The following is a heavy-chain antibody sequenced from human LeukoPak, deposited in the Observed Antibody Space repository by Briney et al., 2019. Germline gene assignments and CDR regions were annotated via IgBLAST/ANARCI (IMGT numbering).Heavy chain of an antibody. J-gene: IGHJ4*02. CDR2: LFGGDTI. CDR3: AGRRGSSFDY. Sequence: GGSLRLPCAAPGFSVSAHYMSWVRQAPGKGLEWVSTLFGGDTIDYTDSVKGRFTISRDNSGNTLYLQMNNLRADDTAVYYCAGRRGSSFDYWGRGTQVIVSS. CDR1: GFSVSAHY. V-gene: IGHV3-53*01. D-gene: IGHD1-26*01.